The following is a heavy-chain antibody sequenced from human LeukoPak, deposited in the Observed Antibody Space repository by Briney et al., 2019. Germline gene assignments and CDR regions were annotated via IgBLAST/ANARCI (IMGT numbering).Heavy chain of an antibody. J-gene: IGHJ4*02. D-gene: IGHD3-9*01. CDR2: ISGSGGST. V-gene: IGHV3-23*01. CDR1: GFTFSSYA. Sequence: PGGSLRLSCAASGFTFSSYAMSWVRQAPGKGLEWVSAISGSGGSTYYADSVKGRFTISRDNSKNTLYLQMNSLRAEDTAVYYCAREHGHYDILTGLHWGQGTLVTVSS. CDR3: AREHGHYDILTGLH.